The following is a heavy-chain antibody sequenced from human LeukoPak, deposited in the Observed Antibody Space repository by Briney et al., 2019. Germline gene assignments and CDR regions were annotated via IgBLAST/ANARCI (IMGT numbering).Heavy chain of an antibody. CDR3: ARDNSVGDNAWWFDP. CDR2: INPSGGST. J-gene: IGHJ5*02. V-gene: IGHV1-46*01. Sequence: ASVKVSCKASGYTFTSYYMHWVRQAPGQGPEWMGIINPSGGSTSYAQKFQGRVTMTRDMSTSTDYMELSSLRSEDTAIYYCARDNSVGDNAWWFDPWGQGTLVTVSS. D-gene: IGHD1-26*01. CDR1: GYTFTSYY.